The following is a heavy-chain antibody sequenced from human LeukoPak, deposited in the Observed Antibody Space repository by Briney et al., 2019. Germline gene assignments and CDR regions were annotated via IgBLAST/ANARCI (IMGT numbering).Heavy chain of an antibody. V-gene: IGHV1-69*05. D-gene: IGHD1-26*01. CDR3: ARPYSGNQGGKSWFDP. Sequence: EASVKVSCKASGGTFSSYAISWVRQAPGQGLEWMGGIIPIFGTANYAQTFQGRVTITTDESTSTAYMELSSLRSEDTAVYYCARPYSGNQGGKSWFDPWGQGTLVTVSS. CDR2: IIPIFGTA. CDR1: GGTFSSYA. J-gene: IGHJ5*02.